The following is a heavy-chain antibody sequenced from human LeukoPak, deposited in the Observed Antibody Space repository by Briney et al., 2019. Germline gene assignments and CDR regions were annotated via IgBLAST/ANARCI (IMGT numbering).Heavy chain of an antibody. CDR3: AKRDAYIES. J-gene: IGHJ5*02. Sequence: PGGSLRLSCVASGFTFNIYAMTWVRQAPGKGLEWVSAIRGSGDSTYYADSVKGRFTISRDNSKNTVYLQMNSLRAEDTAVYYCAKRDAYIESWGQGTLVTVSS. V-gene: IGHV3-23*01. CDR1: GFTFNIYA. D-gene: IGHD3-16*01. CDR2: IRGSGDST.